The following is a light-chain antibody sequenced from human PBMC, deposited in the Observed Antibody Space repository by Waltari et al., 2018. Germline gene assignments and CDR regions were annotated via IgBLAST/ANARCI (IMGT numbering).Light chain of an antibody. J-gene: IGLJ3*02. V-gene: IGLV1-47*01. CDR1: RPNIGINY. Sequence: QSVLTKPPSASGTPGQRVTISCSGNRPNIGINYVPWYQQLPGTAPKLLIYRNDQRPSGVPDRFSGSKSGTSASLAISGLRSEDEAEYYCAAWDDSLGGPVFGGGTKLAVL. CDR2: RND. CDR3: AAWDDSLGGPV.